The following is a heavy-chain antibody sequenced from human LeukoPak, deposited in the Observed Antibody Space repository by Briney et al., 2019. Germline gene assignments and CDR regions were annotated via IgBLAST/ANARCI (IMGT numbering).Heavy chain of an antibody. Sequence: SETLSLTCAVYGGSFSGYYWSWIRQPPGKGLEWIGEINHSESTNYNPSLKSRVTISVDTSKNQFSLKLSSVTAADTAVYYCARVIKAGYSSSSKYFQHWGQGTLVTVSS. D-gene: IGHD6-13*01. CDR2: INHSEST. CDR3: ARVIKAGYSSSSKYFQH. V-gene: IGHV4-34*01. J-gene: IGHJ1*01. CDR1: GGSFSGYY.